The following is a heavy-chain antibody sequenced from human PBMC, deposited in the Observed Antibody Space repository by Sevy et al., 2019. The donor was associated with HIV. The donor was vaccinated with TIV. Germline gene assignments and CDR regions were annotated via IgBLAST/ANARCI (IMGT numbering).Heavy chain of an antibody. D-gene: IGHD6-19*01. V-gene: IGHV3-9*03. J-gene: IGHJ6*02. Sequence: GGSLRLSCAASGFTFDDYAMHWVRQAPGKGLEWVSGISWNSGSIGYADSVKGRFTISRDNAKNSLYLQMNSLRAEDMALYYCAKSVSHVAGTGFMDVWGQGTTVTVS. CDR1: GFTFDDYA. CDR3: AKSVSHVAGTGFMDV. CDR2: ISWNSGSI.